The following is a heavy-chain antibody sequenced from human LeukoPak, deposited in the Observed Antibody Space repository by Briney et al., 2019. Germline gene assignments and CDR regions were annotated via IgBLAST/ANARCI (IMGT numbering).Heavy chain of an antibody. D-gene: IGHD5-18*01. CDR2: ISNSGDRI. CDR1: GFMSTLYS. CDR3: AKERGTAMVRSYYMDV. Sequence: GGSLRLSCTTSGFMSTLYSMSWVRQSPGKGLELISYISNSGDRIYYADSVKGRFTISRDNSKNTLYLQMNSLRAEDTAVYYCAKERGTAMVRSYYMDVWGKGTTVTVSS. V-gene: IGHV3-48*01. J-gene: IGHJ6*03.